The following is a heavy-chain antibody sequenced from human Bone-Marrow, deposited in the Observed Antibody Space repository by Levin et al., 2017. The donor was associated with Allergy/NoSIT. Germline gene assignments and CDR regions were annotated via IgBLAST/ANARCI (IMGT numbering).Heavy chain of an antibody. Sequence: PGGSLRLSCAASGFTFSSYPMSWVRQAPKKGLEFVSSIGKSGGNTYYANSVKGRFTISRDDSKNTLYLQMDSLRAEDTAVYYCTKDLSGRGVRGLEFDHWGQGTLVTVSS. V-gene: IGHV3-23*01. CDR2: IGKSGGNT. CDR1: GFTFSSYP. CDR3: TKDLSGRGVRGLEFDH. D-gene: IGHD3-10*01. J-gene: IGHJ4*02.